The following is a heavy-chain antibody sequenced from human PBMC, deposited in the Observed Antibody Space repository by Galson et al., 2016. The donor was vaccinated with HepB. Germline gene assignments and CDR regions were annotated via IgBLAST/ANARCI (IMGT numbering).Heavy chain of an antibody. D-gene: IGHD5-18*01. CDR1: GFSLSSNGVA. J-gene: IGHJ4*02. V-gene: IGHV2-5*04. CDR3: VYSDGYEISDS. Sequence: PALVKPTQTLTLTCTFSGFSLSSNGVAVGWIRQPPGKPLEWLAHIYWNDDKRYSPSLKSRLTITKDTSKNRVLLTVITMDPVDTGKYYCVYSDGYEISDSWGQGILVTVPS. CDR2: IYWNDDK.